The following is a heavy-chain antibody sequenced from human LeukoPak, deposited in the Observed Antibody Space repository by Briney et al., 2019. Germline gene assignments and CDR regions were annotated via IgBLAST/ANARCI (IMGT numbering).Heavy chain of an antibody. CDR3: AREGLGGFDY. CDR1: GGSISSSSYY. CDR2: IYYSGST. D-gene: IGHD3-16*01. Sequence: SETLSLTCTVSGGSISSSSYYWGWIRQPPGKGLVWIGSIYYSGSTYYNPSLKSRFTISADTSTNQFSLKLTSVTAADTAVYYCAREGLGGFDYWGQGTLVTVSS. V-gene: IGHV4-39*07. J-gene: IGHJ4*02.